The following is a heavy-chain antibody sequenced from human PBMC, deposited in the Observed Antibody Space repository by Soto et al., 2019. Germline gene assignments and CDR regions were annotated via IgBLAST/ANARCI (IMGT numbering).Heavy chain of an antibody. J-gene: IGHJ4*02. Sequence: EAQLLESGGGLVQPGGSLRLSCAASGFTFSNYAMTWVRQAPGKGLEWLSAITGSGTSIYYAASVKGRLTISRDNSKNTLYLQMNTLRADDTAIYYCANAAAVWDSFDYWGQGTLVTVSS. V-gene: IGHV3-23*01. D-gene: IGHD6-13*01. CDR2: ITGSGTSI. CDR1: GFTFSNYA. CDR3: ANAAAVWDSFDY.